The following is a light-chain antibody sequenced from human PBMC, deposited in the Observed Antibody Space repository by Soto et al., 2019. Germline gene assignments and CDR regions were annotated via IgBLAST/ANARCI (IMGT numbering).Light chain of an antibody. CDR3: SSHNPIGTLQI. V-gene: IGLV2-14*01. CDR2: AVS. CDR1: SSDFCVYNY. Sequence: QSALTQPASVSGSPGQSITISCTGTSSDFCVYNYVSWYQLHPGKAPKLMIYAVSTRTSGVSNRFSGSKSGNTASLTISGLQAEDEAEYYCSSHNPIGTLQIFGPGTKLTVL. J-gene: IGLJ1*01.